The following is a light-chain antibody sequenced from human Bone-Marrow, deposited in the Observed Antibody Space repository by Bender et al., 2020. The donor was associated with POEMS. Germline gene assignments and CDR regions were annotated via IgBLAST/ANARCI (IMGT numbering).Light chain of an antibody. CDR1: GSNIGGYP. CDR3: ATWDDGLKGWI. J-gene: IGLJ2*01. Sequence: QSVLTQPPSVSGTPGQRVTISCSGSGSNIGGYPVNWYQQLPGTAPRLLIYTNNERPSGVPDRFSGSKSGTSASLAISSLQFEDEGVYYCATWDDGLKGWIFGRGTTVTV. V-gene: IGLV1-44*01. CDR2: TNN.